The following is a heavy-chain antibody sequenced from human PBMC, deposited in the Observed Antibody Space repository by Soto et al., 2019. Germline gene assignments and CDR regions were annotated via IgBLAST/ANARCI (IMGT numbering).Heavy chain of an antibody. CDR3: ARDPTSHRPYYYYGMDV. Sequence: GGSLRLSCAASGFTFSSYGMHWVRQAPGKGLEWVAVIWYDGSNKYYADSVKGRFTISRDNSKNTLYLQMNSLRAEDTAVYYCARDPTSHRPYYYYGMDVWGQGTTVTVSS. CDR2: IWYDGSNK. V-gene: IGHV3-33*01. D-gene: IGHD2-2*01. CDR1: GFTFSSYG. J-gene: IGHJ6*02.